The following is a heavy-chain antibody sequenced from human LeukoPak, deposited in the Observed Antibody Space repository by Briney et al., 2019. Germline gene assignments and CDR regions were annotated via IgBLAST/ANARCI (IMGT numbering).Heavy chain of an antibody. CDR1: GGSISSSSYY. V-gene: IGHV4-39*07. CDR2: IYYSGTT. CDR3: ARDSRYNWNDTAFDP. J-gene: IGHJ5*02. D-gene: IGHD1-1*01. Sequence: SETLSLTCTVSGGSISSSSYYWGWIRQPPGKGLEWIGSIYYSGTTYYNPSLKSRVTISVDTSKNQFSLKLSSVTAADTAVYYCARDSRYNWNDTAFDPWGQGTLVTVSS.